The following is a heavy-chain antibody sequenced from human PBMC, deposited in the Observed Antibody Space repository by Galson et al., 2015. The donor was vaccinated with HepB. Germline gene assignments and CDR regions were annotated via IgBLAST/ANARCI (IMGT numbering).Heavy chain of an antibody. V-gene: IGHV4-4*07. CDR2: IYTSGST. J-gene: IGHJ6*02. Sequence: SETLSLTCTVSGGSISSYYWSWIRQPAGKGLEWIGRIYTSGSTNYNPSLKSRVTMSVDTSKNQFSLKLSSVTAADTAVYYCARDLFLRSGIVVVPAARYYYGMDVWGQGTTVTVSS. CDR1: GGSISSYY. D-gene: IGHD2-2*01. CDR3: ARDLFLRSGIVVVPAARYYYGMDV.